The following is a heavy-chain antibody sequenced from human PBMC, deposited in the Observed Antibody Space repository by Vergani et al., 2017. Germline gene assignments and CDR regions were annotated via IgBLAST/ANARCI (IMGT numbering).Heavy chain of an antibody. CDR3: ARAPPGTRMTTVTNDAFDI. CDR1: GGSISSGDYY. CDR2: IYYSGST. D-gene: IGHD4-17*01. Sequence: QVQLQESGPGLVKPSQTLSLTCTVSGGSISSGDYYWSWIRQHPGKGLGWIGYIYYSGSTYYNPSLKSRVTISVDTSKNQFSLKLSSVTAADTAVYYCARAPPGTRMTTVTNDAFDIWGQGTMVTVSS. J-gene: IGHJ3*02. V-gene: IGHV4-31*03.